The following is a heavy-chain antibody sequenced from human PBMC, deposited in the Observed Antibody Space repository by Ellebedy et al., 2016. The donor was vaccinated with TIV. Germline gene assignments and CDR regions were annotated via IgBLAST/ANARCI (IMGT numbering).Heavy chain of an antibody. J-gene: IGHJ4*02. D-gene: IGHD5-12*01. Sequence: GESLKISCKGSGYSFTSYWIGWVRQVPGKGLEWMGIIYPGDSDTRYSPSFQGQVTISADKSISTAYLQWSSLKASDTAMYYCARVSLGGLRSREYYFDYWGQGTLVTVSS. CDR3: ARVSLGGLRSREYYFDY. CDR2: IYPGDSDT. V-gene: IGHV5-51*01. CDR1: GYSFTSYW.